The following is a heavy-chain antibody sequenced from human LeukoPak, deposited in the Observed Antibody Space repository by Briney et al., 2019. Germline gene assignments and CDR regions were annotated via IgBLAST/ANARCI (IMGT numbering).Heavy chain of an antibody. J-gene: IGHJ4*02. CDR3: ARDPGAFPYFFDC. CDR2: IGGSGTTI. Sequence: GGSLRLSCAASGFSFSTYSMNWVRQAPGKGLEWVSYIGGSGTTIYYADSVRGRFTISRDNSKNTLYLQMNSLRVEDTAVYFCARDPGAFPYFFDCWGQGTLVTVSS. D-gene: IGHD4/OR15-4a*01. CDR1: GFSFSTYS. V-gene: IGHV3-48*01.